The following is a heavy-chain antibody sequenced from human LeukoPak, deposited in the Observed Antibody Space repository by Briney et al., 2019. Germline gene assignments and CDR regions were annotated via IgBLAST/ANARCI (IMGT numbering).Heavy chain of an antibody. CDR3: ARASYYYDSSGYPGYYFDY. V-gene: IGHV1-2*02. J-gene: IGHJ4*02. CDR2: INPNSGGT. D-gene: IGHD3-22*01. CDR1: GYTFTDYY. Sequence: ASVKVSCKASGYTFTDYYMHWVRQAPGQGLEWMGWINPNSGGTNYAQKFQGRVTMTRNTSISTAYMELSRLRSGDTAVYYCARASYYYDSSGYPGYYFDYWGQGTLVTVSS.